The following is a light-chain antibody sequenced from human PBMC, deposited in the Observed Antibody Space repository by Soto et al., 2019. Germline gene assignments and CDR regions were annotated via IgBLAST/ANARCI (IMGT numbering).Light chain of an antibody. Sequence: QSVLTQPRSVSGSPGQSVTISCTGASGDVGGYNFVSWYQQHPGKAPTLMIFDVSQRPSGVPDRFSGSKSGNTASLTISGLQAEDEADYYCCSYGGSYTWVFGGWTKVTVL. V-gene: IGLV2-11*01. J-gene: IGLJ3*02. CDR2: DVS. CDR3: CSYGGSYTWV. CDR1: SGDVGGYNF.